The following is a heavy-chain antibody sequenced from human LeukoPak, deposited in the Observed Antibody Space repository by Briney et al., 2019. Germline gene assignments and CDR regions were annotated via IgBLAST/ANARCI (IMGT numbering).Heavy chain of an antibody. J-gene: IGHJ4*02. Sequence: GGSLRLSCAASGFTFSSSGMSWVRQATGRGLECVSTISGRDTNTYYADSVEGRFIISRDNSKNTLYLQMNSLRAEDTAVYYCAKRSDYGGNGNYFDYWGQGTPVTVSS. CDR2: ISGRDTNT. CDR3: AKRSDYGGNGNYFDY. D-gene: IGHD4-23*01. V-gene: IGHV3-23*01. CDR1: GFTFSSSG.